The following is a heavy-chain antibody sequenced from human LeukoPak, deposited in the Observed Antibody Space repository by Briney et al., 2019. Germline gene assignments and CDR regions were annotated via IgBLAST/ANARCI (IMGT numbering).Heavy chain of an antibody. Sequence: SVKVSCKASGYTFTSYYMHWVRQAPGQGLEWMGGIIPIFGTANYAQKFQGRVTITTDESTSTAYMELSSLRSEDTAVYYCARVKTTTDYYYYMDVWGKGTTVTVSS. D-gene: IGHD4-11*01. J-gene: IGHJ6*03. CDR2: IIPIFGTA. CDR1: GYTFTSYY. CDR3: ARVKTTTDYYYYMDV. V-gene: IGHV1-69*05.